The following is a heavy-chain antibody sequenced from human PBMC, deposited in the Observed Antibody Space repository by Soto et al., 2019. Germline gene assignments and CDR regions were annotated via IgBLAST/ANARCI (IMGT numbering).Heavy chain of an antibody. Sequence: ASVKVSCKASGYTFTSYGISWVRQAPGQGLEWMGWISAYNGNTNYAQKLQGRVTMTTDTSTSTAYMELRSLRSDDTAVYYCARERITMIVVVHKGRNDAYDIWGQGTMVTVSS. CDR1: GYTFTSYG. CDR3: ARERITMIVVVHKGRNDAYDI. J-gene: IGHJ3*02. V-gene: IGHV1-18*01. D-gene: IGHD3-22*01. CDR2: ISAYNGNT.